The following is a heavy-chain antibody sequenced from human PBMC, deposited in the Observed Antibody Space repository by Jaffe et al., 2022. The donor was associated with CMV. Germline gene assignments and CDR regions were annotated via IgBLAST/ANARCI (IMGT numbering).Heavy chain of an antibody. J-gene: IGHJ4*02. Sequence: QVQLVQSGAEVKKPGSSVKVSCKASGGTFSSYAISWVRQAPGQGLEWMGRIIPILGIANYAQKFQGRVTITADKSTSTAYMELSSLRSEDTAVYYCARENDYYDSSGYYPRGRNQDQDYWGQGTLVTVSS. CDR3: ARENDYYDSSGYYPRGRNQDQDY. CDR2: IIPILGIA. D-gene: IGHD3-22*01. V-gene: IGHV1-69*09. CDR1: GGTFSSYA.